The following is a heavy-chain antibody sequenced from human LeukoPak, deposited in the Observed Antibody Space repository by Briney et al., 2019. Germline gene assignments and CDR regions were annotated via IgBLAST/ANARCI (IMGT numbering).Heavy chain of an antibody. Sequence: ASVKVSCKAPGYTFSGFYMQWVRQAPGQGLEWMGWITPDSGGTDYAEKFQGRVTMTRDTSISTVYMELTSLRSDDTAVYYCARGYRTGDMTIFAYWGQGTLVTVSS. CDR1: GYTFSGFY. CDR2: ITPDSGGT. V-gene: IGHV1-2*02. D-gene: IGHD3-3*01. J-gene: IGHJ4*02. CDR3: ARGYRTGDMTIFAY.